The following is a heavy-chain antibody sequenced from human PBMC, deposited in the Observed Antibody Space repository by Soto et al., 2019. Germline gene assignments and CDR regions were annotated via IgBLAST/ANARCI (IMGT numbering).Heavy chain of an antibody. D-gene: IGHD1-20*01. V-gene: IGHV3-64D*06. CDR2: ISSNGGST. Sequence: EVQLVESGGGLVQPGESLRLSCSASGFTFSRNAMHWVRQAPGKRLEYVSAISSNGGSTYYADSVKGRFTISRDNSKNPLSLQMRSLRTEDTAVYYCVNQYNWKYDYWGQGTLVTVSS. CDR1: GFTFSRNA. CDR3: VNQYNWKYDY. J-gene: IGHJ4*02.